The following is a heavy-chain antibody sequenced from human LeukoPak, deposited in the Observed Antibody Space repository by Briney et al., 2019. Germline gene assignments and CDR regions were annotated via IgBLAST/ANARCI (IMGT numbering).Heavy chain of an antibody. CDR3: AKETPSTYSGWYRDNSQNFDY. J-gene: IGHJ4*02. D-gene: IGHD6-19*01. CDR2: ISGSGGST. CDR1: GFTFSSYA. Sequence: QPGGSLRLSCAASGFTFSSYAMSWVRQAPGKGLEWVSAISGSGGSTYYADSVKGRFTISRDNSKNTLYLQMSSLRAEDTAVYYCAKETPSTYSGWYRDNSQNFDYWGQGTLVTVSS. V-gene: IGHV3-23*01.